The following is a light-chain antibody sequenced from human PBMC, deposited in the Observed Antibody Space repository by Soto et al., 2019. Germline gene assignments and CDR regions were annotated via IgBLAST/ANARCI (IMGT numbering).Light chain of an antibody. V-gene: IGLV2-23*02. CDR2: EVS. J-gene: IGLJ2*01. CDR3: CSYAGSSTFDVV. Sequence: QSVLTQPASVSGSPGQSITISCTGTSSDVGSYNLVSWYQQHPGKAPKLMIYEVSKRPSGVSNRFSGSKSGNTASLTISGLQAEDEADDYCCSYAGSSTFDVVFGGGTKLTVL. CDR1: SSDVGSYNL.